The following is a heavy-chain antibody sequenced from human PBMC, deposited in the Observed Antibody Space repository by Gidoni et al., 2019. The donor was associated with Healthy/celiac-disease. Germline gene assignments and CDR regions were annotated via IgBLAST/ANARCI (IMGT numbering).Heavy chain of an antibody. Sequence: QVQLVGSGGGVVQPGRSLRLSCAASGFTFSSHGMHWVRQAPGKGLEWVAVIWYDGSNKYYADSVKGRFTISRDNSKNTLYLQMNSLRAEDTAVYYCARDLRYDSSGYYSDVDYWGQGTLVTVSS. V-gene: IGHV3-33*01. D-gene: IGHD3-22*01. CDR3: ARDLRYDSSGYYSDVDY. CDR1: GFTFSSHG. CDR2: IWYDGSNK. J-gene: IGHJ4*02.